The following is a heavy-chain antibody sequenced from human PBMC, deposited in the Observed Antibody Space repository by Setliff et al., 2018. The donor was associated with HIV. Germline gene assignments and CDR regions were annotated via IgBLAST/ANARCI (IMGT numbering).Heavy chain of an antibody. CDR3: ARGRYNGDSYSGGFYYFDH. Sequence: PSETLSLTCSVSGGSFSDYSWTWPRQPPGKGLEWIGHINDNGGANYNPSLTTRATISIATPKNQFFLELTSVTAADTAVYYCARGRYNGDSYSGGFYYFDHWDQGSLVTVSS. V-gene: IGHV4-34*01. CDR1: GGSFSDYS. CDR2: INDNGGA. D-gene: IGHD1-1*01. J-gene: IGHJ4*02.